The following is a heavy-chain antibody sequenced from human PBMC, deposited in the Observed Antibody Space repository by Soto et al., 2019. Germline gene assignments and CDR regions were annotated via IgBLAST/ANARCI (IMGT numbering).Heavy chain of an antibody. Sequence: PGGSLRLSCAASGFTFSTSGMHWVRQAPGKGLEWVAVIWYDGSNTYYGDSVKGRFTISRDNSKNTLYLQMNSLRAEDTAVYYCASGTNYNWIAIWGQGTMVTVSS. CDR2: IWYDGSNT. J-gene: IGHJ3*02. D-gene: IGHD1-20*01. V-gene: IGHV3-33*01. CDR1: GFTFSTSG. CDR3: ASGTNYNWIAI.